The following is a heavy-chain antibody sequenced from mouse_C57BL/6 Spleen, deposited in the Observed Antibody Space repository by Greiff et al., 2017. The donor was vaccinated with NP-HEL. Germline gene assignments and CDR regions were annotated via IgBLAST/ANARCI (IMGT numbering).Heavy chain of an antibody. CDR2: ISDGGSYT. CDR1: GFTFSSYA. D-gene: IGHD2-5*01. CDR3: ARGDYSNYVDAMGY. J-gene: IGHJ4*01. V-gene: IGHV5-4*03. Sequence: DVMLVESGGGLVKPGGSLKLSCAASGFTFSSYAMSWVRQTPEKRLEWVATISDGGSYTYYPDNVKGRFTISRDNAKNNLYLQMSHLKSEDTAMYYCARGDYSNYVDAMGYWGQGTSVTVSS.